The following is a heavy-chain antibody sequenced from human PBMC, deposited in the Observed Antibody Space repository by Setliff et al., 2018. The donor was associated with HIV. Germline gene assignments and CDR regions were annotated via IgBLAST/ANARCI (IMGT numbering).Heavy chain of an antibody. CDR3: ARDATSEGYMDV. CDR1: GGSTSSYY. V-gene: IGHV4-59*12. Sequence: KPSETLSLTCTVSGGSTSSYYWSWIRQPPGKGLEWIGYIYYSGSTKYNPSLKSRVTISVDTSKNQFSLKLTSVTAADTAMYFCARDATSEGYMDVWGKGTTVTVSS. J-gene: IGHJ6*03. CDR2: IYYSGST.